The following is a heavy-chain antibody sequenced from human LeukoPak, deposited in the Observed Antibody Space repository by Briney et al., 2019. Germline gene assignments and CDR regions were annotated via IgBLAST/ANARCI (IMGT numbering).Heavy chain of an antibody. CDR3: AKDRYNTGAGSFDH. CDR2: ISGSGGDT. V-gene: IGHV3-23*01. Sequence: PGGSLRLSCAASGFTFSSYSMNWVRQAPGKGPEWVSYISGSGGDTYYADSVKGRFTISRDTSKNTLYLQINSLRAEDTAVYYCAKDRYNTGAGSFDHWGQGTLVTVSS. J-gene: IGHJ4*02. CDR1: GFTFSSYS. D-gene: IGHD1-14*01.